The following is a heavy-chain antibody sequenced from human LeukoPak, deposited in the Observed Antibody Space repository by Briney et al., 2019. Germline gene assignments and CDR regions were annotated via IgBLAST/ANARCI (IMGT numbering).Heavy chain of an antibody. J-gene: IGHJ6*02. CDR2: IIPIFGAA. CDR1: GGTLSSYA. Sequence: ASVKVSCKASGGTLSSYAISWVRQAPGQGLEWMGGIIPIFGAANYAQKFQGRVTITADESTSTAYMELSSLRSEDTAVYYCASENLAYYGMDVWGQGTTVTVSS. CDR3: ASENLAYYGMDV. D-gene: IGHD1-14*01. V-gene: IGHV1-69*13.